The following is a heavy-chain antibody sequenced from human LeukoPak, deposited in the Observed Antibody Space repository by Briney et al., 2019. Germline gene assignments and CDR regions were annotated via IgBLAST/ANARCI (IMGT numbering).Heavy chain of an antibody. CDR2: IYYSGST. CDR3: TRLRGRGGYYYGMDV. Sequence: SETLSLTCTVSGGSVSSGSYYWSWIRQPPGKGLEWIGYIYYSGSTNYNPSLKSRVTISVDTSKNHFSLQLNSVTPEDTAVYYCTRLRGRGGYYYGMDVWGQGTTVTVSS. V-gene: IGHV4-61*03. CDR1: GGSVSSGSYY. J-gene: IGHJ6*02. D-gene: IGHD3-10*01.